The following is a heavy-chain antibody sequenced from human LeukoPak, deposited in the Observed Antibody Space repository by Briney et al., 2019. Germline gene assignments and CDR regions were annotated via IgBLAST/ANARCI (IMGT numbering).Heavy chain of an antibody. CDR3: AKRSLLWFGEHNDAFDI. CDR2: ISGSGGST. D-gene: IGHD3-10*01. J-gene: IGHJ3*02. CDR1: GFIFNNYA. V-gene: IGHV3-23*01. Sequence: AGGSLRLSCAASGFIFNNYAMSWVRQAPGKGLEWVSAISGSGGSTYYADSVKGRFTISRDNSKNTLYLQMNSLRAEDTAVYYCAKRSLLWFGEHNDAFDIWGQGTMVTVSS.